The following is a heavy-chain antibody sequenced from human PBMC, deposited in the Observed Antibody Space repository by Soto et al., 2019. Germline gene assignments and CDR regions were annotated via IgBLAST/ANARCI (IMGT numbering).Heavy chain of an antibody. V-gene: IGHV3-11*01. CDR1: GYTFSDYY. CDR2: IDTSGTKI. Sequence: QVQLVESGGDLVKPGGSLRLSCAASGYTFSDYYMSWIRQAPGKGLEWISYIDTSGTKIYYADSVKGRFTITRDKAKNSLYLEMNSPRDEDTAVYYCASHYDMWSGYLSPVDYWGQGTLVTVSS. D-gene: IGHD3-3*01. J-gene: IGHJ4*02. CDR3: ASHYDMWSGYLSPVDY.